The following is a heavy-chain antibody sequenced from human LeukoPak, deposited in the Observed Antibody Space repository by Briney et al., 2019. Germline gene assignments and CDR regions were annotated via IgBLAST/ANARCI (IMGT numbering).Heavy chain of an antibody. J-gene: IGHJ5*02. CDR1: GFTFSGYG. D-gene: IGHD6-6*01. Sequence: PGGSLRLSCAASGFTFSGYGMHWVRQAPGKGLEWVAFIRFDGSNKYYADSVKGRFTISRDNSKNTLYLQMNSLRTEDTAVYYCARGRYSSSKGRWFDPWGQGTLVTVSS. CDR3: ARGRYSSSKGRWFDP. CDR2: IRFDGSNK. V-gene: IGHV3-30*02.